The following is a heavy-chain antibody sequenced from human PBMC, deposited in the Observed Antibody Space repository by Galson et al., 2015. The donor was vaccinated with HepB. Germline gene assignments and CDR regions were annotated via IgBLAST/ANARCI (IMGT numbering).Heavy chain of an antibody. CDR2: IYSGGST. CDR3: ARDKYDSSGYYSDY. CDR1: GFTVSSNY. Sequence: SLRLSCAASGFTVSSNYMSWVRQAPGKGLEWVSVIYSGGSTYYADSVKGRFTISRDNSKNTLYLQMNSLRAEDTAVYYCARDKYDSSGYYSDYWGQGTLVTVSS. D-gene: IGHD3-22*01. J-gene: IGHJ4*02. V-gene: IGHV3-53*01.